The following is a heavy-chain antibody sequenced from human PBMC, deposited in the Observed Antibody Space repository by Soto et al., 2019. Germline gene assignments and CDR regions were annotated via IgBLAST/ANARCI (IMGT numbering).Heavy chain of an antibody. CDR3: ARDRAADYYGSGPFDP. V-gene: IGHV3-30-3*01. CDR2: ISYDGSNK. D-gene: IGHD3-10*01. CDR1: GFTFSSYA. J-gene: IGHJ5*02. Sequence: QVQLVESGGGVVQPGRSLRLSCAASGFTFSSYAMHWVRQAPGKGLEWVAVISYDGSNKYYADSVKGRFTISRDNSKNTLYLQMNSLRAEDTAVYYCARDRAADYYGSGPFDPWGQGTLVTVSS.